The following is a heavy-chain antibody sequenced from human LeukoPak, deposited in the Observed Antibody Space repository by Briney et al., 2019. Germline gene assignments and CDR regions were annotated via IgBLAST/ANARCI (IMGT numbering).Heavy chain of an antibody. D-gene: IGHD6-13*01. Sequence: PGGSLTLSCAASGLTFSDYSMTWVRQAPGKGLFWVSGISAGGESTYYADSVKGRFTISRDNSRNTLYLQMNSLRAEDTAVYYCAKDAAGPEYWGQGTLVTVSS. V-gene: IGHV3-23*01. CDR3: AKDAAGPEY. J-gene: IGHJ4*02. CDR1: GLTFSDYS. CDR2: ISAGGEST.